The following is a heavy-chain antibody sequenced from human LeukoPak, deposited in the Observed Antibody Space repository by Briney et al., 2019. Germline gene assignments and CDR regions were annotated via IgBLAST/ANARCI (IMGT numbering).Heavy chain of an antibody. CDR1: GFNFRSYA. V-gene: IGHV3-23*01. Sequence: GGFLRLSCAASGFNFRSYAMSWVRQAPGKGLEWVSTVTGGAVATYYADSVRGRHTISRDNSKNTLYLQMNSLRAEDTAVYYCARDSPLKGYNSGWATNSFDFWGQGTLVTVSS. CDR3: ARDSPLKGYNSGWATNSFDF. D-gene: IGHD6-19*01. J-gene: IGHJ4*02. CDR2: VTGGAVAT.